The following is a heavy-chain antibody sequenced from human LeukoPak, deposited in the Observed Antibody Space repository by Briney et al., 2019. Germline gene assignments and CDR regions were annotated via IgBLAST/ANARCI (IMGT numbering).Heavy chain of an antibody. CDR1: GYTFTSYD. CDR2: MNPNSGNT. V-gene: IGHV1-8*01. CDR3: ARGVGYDILTGYFYYYYYMDV. D-gene: IGHD3-9*01. J-gene: IGHJ6*03. Sequence: GASVKVSCKASGYTFTSYDINWVRQATGQGLEWMGWMNPNSGNTGYAQKFQGRVTMTRNTSISTAYMELSSLRSEDTAVYYCARGVGYDILTGYFYYYYYMDVWGKGTTVTISS.